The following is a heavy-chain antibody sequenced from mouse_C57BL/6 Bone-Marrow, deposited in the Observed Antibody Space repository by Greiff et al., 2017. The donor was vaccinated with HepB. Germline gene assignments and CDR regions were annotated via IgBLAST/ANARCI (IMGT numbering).Heavy chain of an antibody. Sequence: QVHVKQPGAELVKPGASVKLSCKASGYTFTSYWMHWVKQRPGQGLEWIGMIHPNSGSTNYNEKFKSKATLTVDKSSSTAYMQLSSLTSEDSAVYYCVTGRAWFAYWGQGTLVTVSA. J-gene: IGHJ3*01. D-gene: IGHD4-1*01. V-gene: IGHV1-64*01. CDR1: GYTFTSYW. CDR3: VTGRAWFAY. CDR2: IHPNSGST.